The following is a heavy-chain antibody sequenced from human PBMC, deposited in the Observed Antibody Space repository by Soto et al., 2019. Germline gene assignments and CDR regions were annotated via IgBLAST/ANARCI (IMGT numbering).Heavy chain of an antibody. CDR2: INSDGSST. J-gene: IGHJ4*02. V-gene: IGHV3-74*01. CDR3: AREKYYYDSSGYYLPH. CDR1: GFTINSYS. D-gene: IGHD3-22*01. Sequence: GGSLRLSCATSGFTINSYSLSWVRQAPGKGLVWVSRINSDGSSTSYADSVKGRFTISRDNAKNTLYLQMNSLRAEDTAVYYCAREKYYYDSSGYYLPHWGQGTLVTVSS.